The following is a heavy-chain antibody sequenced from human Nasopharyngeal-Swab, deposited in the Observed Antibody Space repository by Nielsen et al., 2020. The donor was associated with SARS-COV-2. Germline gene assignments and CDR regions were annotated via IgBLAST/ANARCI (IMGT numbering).Heavy chain of an antibody. CDR2: IYYSGST. Sequence: SETLSLTCTVSGGSISSYYWSWIRQPPGKGLEWIGYIYYSGSTNYNPSLKSRVTISVDTSKNQFSLKLSSVTAADTAVYYCARSGSYYYGMDVWGQGTTVIVSS. V-gene: IGHV4-59*01. CDR3: ARSGSYYYGMDV. J-gene: IGHJ6*02. CDR1: GGSISSYY.